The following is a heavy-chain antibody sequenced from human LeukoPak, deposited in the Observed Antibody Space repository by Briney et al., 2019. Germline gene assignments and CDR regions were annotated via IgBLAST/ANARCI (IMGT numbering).Heavy chain of an antibody. D-gene: IGHD6-19*01. CDR1: GGTIRSSY. J-gene: IGHJ4*02. V-gene: IGHV4-59*01. CDR2: IYYRGST. Sequence: PSETLSLTCTVSGGTIRSSYCKSIRQPPGKGLEWNGYIYYRGSTNYNPSVESRVTISVDTSKNQFSLKLSSVTAADTAVYYCARGHSSGWYYFDYWGQGTLVTVSS. CDR3: ARGHSSGWYYFDY.